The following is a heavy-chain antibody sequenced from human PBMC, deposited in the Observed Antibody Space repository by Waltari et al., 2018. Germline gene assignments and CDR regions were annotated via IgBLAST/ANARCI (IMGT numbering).Heavy chain of an antibody. CDR3: ARALTAMTYDDVGHPSRRAFDV. J-gene: IGHJ3*01. D-gene: IGHD3-16*01. CDR1: DYNFRNHL. Sequence: IQVVQSGHEVRNPGASVKVSCRGSDYNFRNHLIAWVRKDPGQGLEWVGLITAYNGNTQYAQNLQGRVTLTTDTSTNTVYMELKSLTSGDTAVYYCARALTAMTYDDVGHPSRRAFDVWGQGTRVTVSS. CDR2: ITAYNGNT. V-gene: IGHV1-18*01.